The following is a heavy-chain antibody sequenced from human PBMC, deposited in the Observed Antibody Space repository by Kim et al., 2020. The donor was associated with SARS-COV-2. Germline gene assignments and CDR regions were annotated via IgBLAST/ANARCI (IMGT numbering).Heavy chain of an antibody. D-gene: IGHD6-13*01. CDR3: ASAAAGTYPFDY. Sequence: NDAQKFPGRVTITADESTSTAYMELSSLRSEDTAVYYCASAAAGTYPFDYWGQGTLVTVSS. V-gene: IGHV1-69*01. J-gene: IGHJ4*02.